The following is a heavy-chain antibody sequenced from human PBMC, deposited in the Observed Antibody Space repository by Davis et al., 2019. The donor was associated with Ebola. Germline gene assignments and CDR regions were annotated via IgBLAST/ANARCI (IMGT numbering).Heavy chain of an antibody. CDR3: VREGSGWYGLAY. V-gene: IGHV3-48*03. J-gene: IGHJ4*02. D-gene: IGHD6-13*01. CDR2: VSRSGSSI. CDR1: GFTFSSYE. Sequence: GESLKISCAASGFTFSSYEMNWVRQAPGKGLEWVSYVSRSGSSIYFADSVKGRFTISRDNAKNSVFLQMSSLRAEDTAVYYCVREGSGWYGLAYWGQGTLVTVSS.